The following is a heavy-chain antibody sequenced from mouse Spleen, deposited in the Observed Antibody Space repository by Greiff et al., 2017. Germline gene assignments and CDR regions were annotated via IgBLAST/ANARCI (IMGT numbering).Heavy chain of an antibody. CDR1: GYTFTSYW. Sequence: VKLQQPGAELVRPGSSVKLSCKASGYTFTSYWMDWVKQRPGQGLEWIGNIYPSDSETHYNQKFKDKATLTVDKSSSTAYMQLSSLTSEDSAVYYCARDANDGGDWYFDVWGAGTTVTVSS. CDR2: IYPSDSET. CDR3: ARDANDGGDWYFDV. D-gene: IGHD2-12*01. V-gene: IGHV1-61*01. J-gene: IGHJ1*01.